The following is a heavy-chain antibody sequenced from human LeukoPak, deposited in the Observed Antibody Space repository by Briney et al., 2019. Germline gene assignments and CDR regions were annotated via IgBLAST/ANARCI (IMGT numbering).Heavy chain of an antibody. D-gene: IGHD5/OR15-5a*01. Sequence: GASVKVSCKASGYTFTDYYLHWVRQAPGQGLEWMGWISPKSGGTNSAQKFQGRVTITSDTSFSMVYMELTFLRSDDTAIYYCARDSGLRHDSFDLWGQGTMVTVSS. V-gene: IGHV1-2*02. CDR1: GYTFTDYY. J-gene: IGHJ3*01. CDR3: ARDSGLRHDSFDL. CDR2: ISPKSGGT.